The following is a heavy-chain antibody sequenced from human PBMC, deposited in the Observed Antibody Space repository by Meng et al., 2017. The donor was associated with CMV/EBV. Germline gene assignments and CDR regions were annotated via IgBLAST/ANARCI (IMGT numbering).Heavy chain of an antibody. J-gene: IGHJ6*02. Sequence: GESLKISCAASGFTFSSYEINWVRQAPGKGLEWVSYISSSGGTIYYADSVKGRFTISRDNAKNSLYLQMNSLRADDTAVYYCARALLLYSSSTPTRRHYYYYYGMDVWGQGTTVTVSS. CDR3: ARALLLYSSSTPTRRHYYYYYGMDV. CDR2: ISSSGGTI. V-gene: IGHV3-48*03. CDR1: GFTFSSYE. D-gene: IGHD6-6*01.